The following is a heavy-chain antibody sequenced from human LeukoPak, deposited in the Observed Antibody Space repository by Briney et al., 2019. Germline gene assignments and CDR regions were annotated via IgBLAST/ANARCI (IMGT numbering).Heavy chain of an antibody. Sequence: SETLSLTCTVSGGSISSHYWSWIRQPPGKGLEWIGYIYYSGSTNYNPSLKSRVTISVDTFKNQFSLKLSSVTAADTAVYYCARERVVPAASTYYYYYRDVWGKGTTVTVSS. J-gene: IGHJ6*03. V-gene: IGHV4-59*11. CDR2: IYYSGST. CDR1: GGSISSHY. CDR3: ARERVVPAASTYYYYYRDV. D-gene: IGHD2-2*01.